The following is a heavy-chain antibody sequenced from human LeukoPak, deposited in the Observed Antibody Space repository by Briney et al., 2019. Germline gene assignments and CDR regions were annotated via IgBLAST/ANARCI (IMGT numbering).Heavy chain of an antibody. Sequence: GGSLRLSRVPSVFTLIKYVVQGVRPAPGRGGERVAVISYEGSNKWNADSVKGRFTISRDNSKHTLYLQMNSLRAEDTAVYYCARGLRTSFSGSYFYFHFWGQGTLVTVSS. CDR3: ARGLRTSFSGSYFYFHF. CDR1: VFTLIKYV. V-gene: IGHV3-30-3*01. J-gene: IGHJ4*02. D-gene: IGHD1-26*01. CDR2: ISYEGSNK.